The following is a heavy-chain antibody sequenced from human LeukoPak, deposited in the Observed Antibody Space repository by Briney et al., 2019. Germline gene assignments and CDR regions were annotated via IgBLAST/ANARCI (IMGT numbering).Heavy chain of an antibody. D-gene: IGHD1-26*01. V-gene: IGHV2-5*01. CDR2: IYSNDDK. CDR3: AHSVTVGSTLGYFDY. CDR1: GFSLSTSGVG. J-gene: IGHJ4*02. Sequence: VSGPTLVKPTQTLTLTCTFSGFSLSTSGVGVGWIRQPPGKALEWLALIYSNDDKRYSPSLKTRLTITKDTSKNQVVLTMTNMDPVDTATYSCAHSVTVGSTLGYFDYWGQGTLVTVSS.